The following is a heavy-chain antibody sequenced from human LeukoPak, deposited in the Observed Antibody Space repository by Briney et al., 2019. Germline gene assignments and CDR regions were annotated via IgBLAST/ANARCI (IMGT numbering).Heavy chain of an antibody. J-gene: IGHJ4*02. CDR3: VKDPSSGSYFDY. CDR1: GFTFSRYA. Sequence: GGSLRLSCSASGFTFSRYAMHWVRQAPGKGLEYVSAISSNGGSTYYADSVKGRFTISRDNSRNTLHLQMSSLRVEDTAVYYCVKDPSSGSYFDYWGQGTLVTVSS. V-gene: IGHV3-64D*06. D-gene: IGHD3-10*01. CDR2: ISSNGGST.